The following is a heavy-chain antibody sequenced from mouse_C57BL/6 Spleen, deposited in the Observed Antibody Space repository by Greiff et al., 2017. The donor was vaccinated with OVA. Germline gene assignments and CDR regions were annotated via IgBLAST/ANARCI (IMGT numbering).Heavy chain of an antibody. D-gene: IGHD2-2*01. Sequence: LQESGPGLVQPSQSLSITCTVSGFSLTSYGVHWVRQSPGKGLEWLGVIWSGGSTDYNAAFISRLSLSKDNSKSQVFFKRNSLQADDTAIYYCARRGGYDYFDYWGQGTTLTVSS. J-gene: IGHJ2*01. CDR2: IWSGGST. V-gene: IGHV2-2*01. CDR1: GFSLTSYG. CDR3: ARRGGYDYFDY.